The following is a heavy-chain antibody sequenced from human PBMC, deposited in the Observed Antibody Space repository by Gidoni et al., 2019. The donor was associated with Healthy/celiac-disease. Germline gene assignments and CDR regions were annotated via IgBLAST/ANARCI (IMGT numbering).Heavy chain of an antibody. J-gene: IGHJ4*02. CDR3: AREYSGSYHDY. Sequence: QVQLVQSGAEVKKPGASAKVSCKASGYTFTGYYMHWVLQAPGQGLERMGGINPNSSGTNYAQKCQGRVTMTRDTSIRTAYMELSRLRSDDTAVYYCAREYSGSYHDYWGQGTLVTVSS. D-gene: IGHD1-26*01. V-gene: IGHV1-2*02. CDR1: GYTFTGYY. CDR2: INPNSSGT.